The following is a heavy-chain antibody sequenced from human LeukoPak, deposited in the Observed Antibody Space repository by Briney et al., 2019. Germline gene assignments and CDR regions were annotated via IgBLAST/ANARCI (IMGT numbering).Heavy chain of an antibody. Sequence: GGSLRLSCAASGFTFGSYAMTWVRQAPGKGLEWVSGISGSGGSTNYADSVEGRFTTSRDNSKNLLYVQMNSLRAEDTALYYCARDLYGSGSYYFDSWGQGTLVTVSS. CDR2: ISGSGGST. J-gene: IGHJ4*02. V-gene: IGHV3-23*01. D-gene: IGHD3-10*01. CDR1: GFTFGSYA. CDR3: ARDLYGSGSYYFDS.